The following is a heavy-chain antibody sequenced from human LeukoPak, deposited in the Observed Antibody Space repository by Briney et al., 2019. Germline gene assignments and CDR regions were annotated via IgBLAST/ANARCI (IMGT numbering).Heavy chain of an antibody. J-gene: IGHJ1*01. Sequence: GGSLRLSCAASGFTFSSYAMSWVRQAPGKGLEWVSTISGSGDGTYYADSVKGRFTISRDNSKNTVYLQMNSLRADDTAVYYCAKDLDDSSGFYSYHHWGQGTLVTVSS. CDR1: GFTFSSYA. CDR2: ISGSGDGT. D-gene: IGHD3-22*01. CDR3: AKDLDDSSGFYSYHH. V-gene: IGHV3-23*01.